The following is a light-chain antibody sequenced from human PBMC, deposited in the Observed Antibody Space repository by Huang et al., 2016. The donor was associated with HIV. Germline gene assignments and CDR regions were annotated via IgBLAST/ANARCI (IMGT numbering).Light chain of an antibody. CDR1: QDVNIH. Sequence: DIQMTQSPSSLSAFVADSVTITCRASQDVNIHLNWYQQKTGKDPKLLIYTTSTLYSGVPSRFSGSGSGTDFTLTINSLQPEDSATYFCQQSYSSPRVTFGPGTKINI. CDR2: TTS. V-gene: IGKV1-39*01. CDR3: QQSYSSPRVT. J-gene: IGKJ3*01.